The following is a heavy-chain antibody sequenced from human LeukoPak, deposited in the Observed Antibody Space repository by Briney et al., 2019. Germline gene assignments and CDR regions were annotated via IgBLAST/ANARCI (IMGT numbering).Heavy chain of an antibody. CDR3: ARALPKGAFDI. J-gene: IGHJ3*02. V-gene: IGHV4-39*07. CDR1: GGSISSSSYY. CDR2: IYYSGST. Sequence: SETLSLTCTVSGGSISSSSYYWGWIRQPPGKGLEWIGSIYYSGSTYYNPSLKSRVTISVDTSKNQFSLKLSSVTAADTAVYYCARALPKGAFDIWGQGTMVTVSS.